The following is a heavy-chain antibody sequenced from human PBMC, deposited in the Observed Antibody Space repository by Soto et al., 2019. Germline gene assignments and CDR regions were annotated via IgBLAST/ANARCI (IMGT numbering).Heavy chain of an antibody. CDR1: GFTFSSYD. J-gene: IGHJ6*02. V-gene: IGHV3-13*01. D-gene: IGHD3-10*01. CDR3: ARAGYGSGSDYYYYYGMDV. Sequence: PGGSLRLSCAASGFTFSSYDMRWVRQATGKGLEWVSAIGTAGDTYYPGSVKGRFTISRENAKNSLYLQMNSLRAGDTAVYYCARAGYGSGSDYYYYYGMDVWGQGTTVTVSS. CDR2: IGTAGDT.